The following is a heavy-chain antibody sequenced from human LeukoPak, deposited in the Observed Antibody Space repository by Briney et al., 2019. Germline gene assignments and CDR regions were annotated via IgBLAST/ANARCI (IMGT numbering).Heavy chain of an antibody. J-gene: IGHJ4*02. CDR3: ARVGYDFWSGYYFDY. V-gene: IGHV3-7*01. CDR1: GFTFSSYA. D-gene: IGHD3-3*01. CDR2: IKQDGSEK. Sequence: GGSLRLSCAASGFTFSSYAMSWVRQAPGKGLEWVANIKQDGSEKYYVDSVKGRFTISRDNAKNSLYLQMNSLRAEDTAVYYCARVGYDFWSGYYFDYWGQGTLVTVSS.